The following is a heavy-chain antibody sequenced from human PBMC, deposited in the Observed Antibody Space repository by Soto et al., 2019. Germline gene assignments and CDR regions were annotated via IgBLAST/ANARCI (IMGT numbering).Heavy chain of an antibody. CDR2: INHSGST. J-gene: IGHJ4*02. V-gene: IGHV4-34*01. Sequence: SETLSLTCAVYGESFSGYYCIFIRHPACKGLEWIVEINHSGSTNYNPSLKSRVTISLDTSKDQFSLKLSSVTAADTAVYYCARRFSWGLTTFTFYYFDYWGQGTLVTVSS. CDR1: GESFSGYY. CDR3: ARRFSWGLTTFTFYYFDY. D-gene: IGHD7-27*01.